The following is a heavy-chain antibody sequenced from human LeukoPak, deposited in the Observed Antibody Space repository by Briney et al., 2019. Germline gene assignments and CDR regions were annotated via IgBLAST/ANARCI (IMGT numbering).Heavy chain of an antibody. CDR2: IIPIFGTA. D-gene: IGHD2-21*02. CDR1: GGTFSSYA. V-gene: IGHV1-69*01. CDR3: ARISDCGGDCYTSPFDY. Sequence: SVKVSCTASGGTFSSYAISWVRQAPGQGLEWMGGIIPIFGTANYAQKFQGRVTITADESTSTAYMELSSLRSEDTAVYYCARISDCGGDCYTSPFDYWGQGTLVTVSS. J-gene: IGHJ4*02.